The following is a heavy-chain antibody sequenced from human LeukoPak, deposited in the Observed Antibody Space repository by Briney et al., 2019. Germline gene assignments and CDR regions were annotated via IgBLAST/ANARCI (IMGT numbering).Heavy chain of an antibody. J-gene: IGHJ4*02. V-gene: IGHV3-30*04. CDR2: ISYDGRNK. CDR1: GFTFSNYA. Sequence: GGSLRLSCAASGFTFSNYAMNWVRQAPGKGLEWVAVISYDGRNKYYADSVKGRFTISRDNSKDTLYLQMISLRPEDTAVYYCARTSQTFDYWGQGTLVTVSS. CDR3: ARTSQTFDY.